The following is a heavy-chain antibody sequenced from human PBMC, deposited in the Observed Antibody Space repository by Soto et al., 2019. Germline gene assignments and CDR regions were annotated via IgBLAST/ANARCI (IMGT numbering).Heavy chain of an antibody. D-gene: IGHD2-2*01. CDR3: SGGASTPAAGEY. CDR1: GYTFTNYG. Sequence: QVQLVQSGAEVKKPRASVKVSCKASGYTFTNYGINWVRQAPGQGLEWLGWVSAYNGERRYAQRVQARVIMTTDTSVTTAKLELWSRRSDDMALYLCSGGASTPAAGEYGGQGTLVTVSA. V-gene: IGHV1-18*03. CDR2: VSAYNGER. J-gene: IGHJ4*01.